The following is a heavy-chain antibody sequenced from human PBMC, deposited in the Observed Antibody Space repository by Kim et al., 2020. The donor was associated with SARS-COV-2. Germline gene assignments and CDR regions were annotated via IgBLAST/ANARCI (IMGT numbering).Heavy chain of an antibody. CDR3: TTGPGTTLAFWDAFDV. Sequence: GGSLRLSCAASGFTFSGSAIHWVRQASGKGLEWVGRIRSKANSYATAYAASVRGRFTISRANSTYTAYLQSNSLKTTDTDDYSCTTGPGTTLAFWDAFDV. CDR1: GFTFSGSA. D-gene: IGHD1-1*01. J-gene: IGHJ3*01. CDR2: IRSKANSYAT. V-gene: IGHV3-73*01.